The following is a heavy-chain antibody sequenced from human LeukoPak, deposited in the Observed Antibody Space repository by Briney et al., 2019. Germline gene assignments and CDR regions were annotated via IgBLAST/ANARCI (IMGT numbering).Heavy chain of an antibody. V-gene: IGHV4-59*08. CDR3: ARRRDGYNTRYYDYGMDV. J-gene: IGHJ6*02. D-gene: IGHD5-24*01. Sequence: SETLSLTCTVFGGSISTYYWTWIRQPLGKGLDWIGYIYYIGSTNYNSSLKSGVTISVHTSNNQFSLRLSSVTAADTAVYYCARRRDGYNTRYYDYGMDVWGQGTTVTVSS. CDR2: IYYIGST. CDR1: GGSISTYY.